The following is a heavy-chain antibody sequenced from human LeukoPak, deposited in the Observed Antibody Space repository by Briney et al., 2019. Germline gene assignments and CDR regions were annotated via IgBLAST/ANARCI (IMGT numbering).Heavy chain of an antibody. CDR1: GFTFSSYW. Sequence: GGSLRLSCAASGFTFSSYWMSWVRQAPGERLEWVANIKQDGSEQYYVDSVKGRFTISRDNSKNTLYLQMNSLRAEDTAVYYCARGITLSSWWGYAFDIWGQGTMVTVSS. D-gene: IGHD6-13*01. V-gene: IGHV3-7*01. J-gene: IGHJ3*02. CDR3: ARGITLSSWWGYAFDI. CDR2: IKQDGSEQ.